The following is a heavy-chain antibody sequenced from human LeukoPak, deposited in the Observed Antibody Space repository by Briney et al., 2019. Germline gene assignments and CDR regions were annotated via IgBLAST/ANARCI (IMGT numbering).Heavy chain of an antibody. Sequence: SVKVSCKASGGTFSSYAISWVRQAPGQGLEWMGGIIPIFGTANYAQKFQGRVTITADGSTSTAYMELSSLRSEDTAVYYCASGGDIVVVPAAYGDYYYMDVWGKGTTVTVSS. CDR1: GGTFSSYA. D-gene: IGHD2-2*01. V-gene: IGHV1-69*13. CDR3: ASGGDIVVVPAAYGDYYYMDV. CDR2: IIPIFGTA. J-gene: IGHJ6*03.